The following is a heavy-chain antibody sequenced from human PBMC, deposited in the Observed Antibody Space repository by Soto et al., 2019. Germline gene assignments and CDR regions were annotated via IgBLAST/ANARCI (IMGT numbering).Heavy chain of an antibody. CDR3: ARGEPAARTFDI. CDR2: IYHSGTT. V-gene: IGHV4-30-2*01. D-gene: IGHD2-2*01. J-gene: IGHJ3*02. Sequence: QLQLQESGSGLVKPSQTLSRTCAVSGGSINKDAYSWSWIRQPPGKGLEWIGYIYHSGTTYHNPSLKRRVIISVDKSKNQFSVKLGSVTAADTAVYYCARGEPAARTFDIWGQGTMVTVSS. CDR1: GGSINKDAYS.